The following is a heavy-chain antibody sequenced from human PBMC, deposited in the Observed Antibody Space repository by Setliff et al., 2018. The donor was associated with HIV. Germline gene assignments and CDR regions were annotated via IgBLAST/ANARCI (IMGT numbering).Heavy chain of an antibody. D-gene: IGHD3-16*01. CDR2: ISSSSYI. J-gene: IGHJ6*03. Sequence: PGGSLRLSCAASGFTFSRYSMNWFRQAPGKGLEWVSSISSSSYIYHADSVKGRFTISRDNAKNSLYLQMNSLRAEDTAVYYCARDFLGDGYMDVWGKGTTVTVSS. CDR1: GFTFSRYS. CDR3: ARDFLGDGYMDV. V-gene: IGHV3-21*01.